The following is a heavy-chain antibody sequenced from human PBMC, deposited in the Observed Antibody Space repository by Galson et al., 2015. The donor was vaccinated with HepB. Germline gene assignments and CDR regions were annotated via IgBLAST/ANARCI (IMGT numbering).Heavy chain of an antibody. CDR1: GLAFSSSW. J-gene: IGHJ3*02. CDR3: ARGGLLYALDI. CDR2: INGEGRGI. D-gene: IGHD2-15*01. Sequence: SLGLSCAASGLAFSSSWMHWVRQAPGEGLVWVSQINGEGRGIGHADSVRGRFTISRDNAKNTLYLQMNSLRVEDTAVYYCARGGLLYALDIWGQGTMVTVSS. V-gene: IGHV3-74*01.